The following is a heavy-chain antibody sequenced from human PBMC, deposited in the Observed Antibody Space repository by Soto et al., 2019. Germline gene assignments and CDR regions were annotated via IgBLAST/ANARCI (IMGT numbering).Heavy chain of an antibody. D-gene: IGHD6-6*01. Sequence: DSVKVSCKASGYTFTGYYMHWVRQAPGQGLEWMGWINPNSGGTNYAQKFQGRVTMTRDTSISTAYMELSRLRSDDTAVYYCARAKAARPNVAIYYSSYGMDVSGQRTPVTLSS. CDR2: INPNSGGT. J-gene: IGHJ6*02. V-gene: IGHV1-2*02. CDR1: GYTFTGYY. CDR3: ARAKAARPNVAIYYSSYGMDV.